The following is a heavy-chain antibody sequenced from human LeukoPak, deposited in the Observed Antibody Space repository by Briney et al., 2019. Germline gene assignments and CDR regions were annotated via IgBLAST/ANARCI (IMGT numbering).Heavy chain of an antibody. CDR1: GYTFTSYY. V-gene: IGHV1-46*01. J-gene: IGHJ4*02. CDR2: INPSGGST. Sequence: ASVKVSCKASGYTFTSYYMHWVRQAPGQGLEWMGIINPSGGSTSYAQKFQGRVTMTRDTSTSTVYMELSSLRSEDTAVYYCARADYGDYGIRPYYFDYWGQGTLVTVSS. D-gene: IGHD4-17*01. CDR3: ARADYGDYGIRPYYFDY.